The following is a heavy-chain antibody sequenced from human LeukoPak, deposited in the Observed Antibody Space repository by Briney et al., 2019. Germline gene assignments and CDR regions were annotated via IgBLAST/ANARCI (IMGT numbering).Heavy chain of an antibody. CDR2: ISPSGGST. D-gene: IGHD3-22*01. CDR1: GYSFTSYY. J-gene: IGHJ4*02. CDR3: AKNGDTSDYYYVDY. V-gene: IGHV1-46*01. Sequence: ASVKVSCKASGYSFTSYYMHWVRQAPGQGLEWMGVISPSGGSTTYAQRFKGSVTMTRDTSTSTVYMELSSLRSEDTAVYYCAKNGDTSDYYYVDYWGQGTLVTVSS.